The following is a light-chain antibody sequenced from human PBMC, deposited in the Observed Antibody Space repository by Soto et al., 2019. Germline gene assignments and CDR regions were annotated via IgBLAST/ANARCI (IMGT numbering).Light chain of an antibody. CDR1: SSNIGAGYD. CDR2: GNS. J-gene: IGLJ1*01. V-gene: IGLV1-40*01. Sequence: QSVLTQPPSVSGAPGQWVTISCTGSSSNIGAGYDVHWYQHLPGTAPKLLIYGNSNRPSGVPDRFSGSKSGTSASLAITGLQAEDEADYYCQSYDSSLSGYVFGIGTKLTVL. CDR3: QSYDSSLSGYV.